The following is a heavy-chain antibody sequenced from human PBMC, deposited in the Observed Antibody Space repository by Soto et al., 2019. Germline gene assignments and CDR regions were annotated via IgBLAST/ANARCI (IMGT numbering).Heavy chain of an antibody. V-gene: IGHV3-30-3*01. D-gene: IGHD2-15*01. J-gene: IGHJ4*02. CDR2: ISYDGSNK. CDR3: ARDKGRSPLDY. Sequence: PGGSLRLSCAASGFTFSSYAMHWVRQAPGKGLEWVAVISYDGSNKYYADSVKGRFTISRDNSKNTLYLQMNSLRAEDTAVYYCARDKGRSPLDYWGQGT. CDR1: GFTFSSYA.